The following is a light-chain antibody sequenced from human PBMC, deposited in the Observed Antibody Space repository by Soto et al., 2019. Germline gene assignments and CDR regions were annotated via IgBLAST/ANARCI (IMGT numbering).Light chain of an antibody. V-gene: IGKV1-5*01. Sequence: DILMTQSPSTLSASVGDRVTITCRASQSVSSWLAWYQQKPGKAPKLLIYDASGLESGVPSRFSGSGSGTEFTLTISSLQPDDFATYYCQQYNSYSQTFGQGTKVDIK. CDR3: QQYNSYSQT. J-gene: IGKJ1*01. CDR2: DAS. CDR1: QSVSSW.